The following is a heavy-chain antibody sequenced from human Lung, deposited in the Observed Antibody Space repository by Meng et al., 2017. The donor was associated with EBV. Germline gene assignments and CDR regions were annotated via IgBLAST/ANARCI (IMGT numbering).Heavy chain of an antibody. Sequence: VQLVESGGGVVQPGRSLVLPCAASGFTFSSYAMHWVRQAPGKGLEWVAVISYDGSNKYYADSVKGRFTISRDNSKNTLYLQMNSLRAEDTAVYYCARIDNGWELLDYWGQGTLVTVSS. CDR2: ISYDGSNK. CDR1: GFTFSSYA. D-gene: IGHD1-26*01. CDR3: ARIDNGWELLDY. J-gene: IGHJ4*02. V-gene: IGHV3-30-3*01.